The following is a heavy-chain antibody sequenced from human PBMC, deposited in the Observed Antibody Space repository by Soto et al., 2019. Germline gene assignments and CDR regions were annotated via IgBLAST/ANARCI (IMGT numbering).Heavy chain of an antibody. CDR3: NTCSPGRPFYGPVDA. Sequence: EVRLVESGGGLVKPGGSLRLSCAASGFTFSKAWMSWVRQAPGKGLEWVGRVKSNFDGGATDYAAPVKGRFTISRDDSQNTLYLQMNSLEIEDTAVYYCNTCSPGRPFYGPVDAWGKGAAVIVSS. V-gene: IGHV3-15*01. CDR2: VKSNFDGGAT. CDR1: GFTFSKAW. J-gene: IGHJ6*04. D-gene: IGHD2-15*01.